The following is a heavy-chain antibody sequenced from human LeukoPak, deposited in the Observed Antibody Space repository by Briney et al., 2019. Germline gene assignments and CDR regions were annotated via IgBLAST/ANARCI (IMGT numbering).Heavy chain of an antibody. Sequence: PGGSLRLSCAASGFTFDDYAMHWVRQAPGKGLEWVSGISWNSGTIGYADSVKGRFTISRDNAKNSLYLQMSSLRADDTALYYCAKAVAGVFSPFDYWGQGTLVTVSS. CDR2: ISWNSGTI. CDR3: AKAVAGVFSPFDY. CDR1: GFTFDDYA. V-gene: IGHV3-9*01. D-gene: IGHD6-19*01. J-gene: IGHJ4*02.